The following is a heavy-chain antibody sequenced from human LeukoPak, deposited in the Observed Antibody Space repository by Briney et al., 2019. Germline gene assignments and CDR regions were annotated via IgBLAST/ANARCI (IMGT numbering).Heavy chain of an antibody. CDR3: ARADVHYYYDSRGPLYYFDY. V-gene: IGHV3-48*04. D-gene: IGHD3-22*01. CDR2: IDGSGSII. J-gene: IGHJ4*02. Sequence: AGGSLRLSCAASGFTFSVYSMNWVRQAPGKGLEWVSYIDGSGSIIYSADSVKGRFTISRDNAKNSLYLQMNSLRAEDTAVYYCARADVHYYYDSRGPLYYFDYWGQGTLVTVSS. CDR1: GFTFSVYS.